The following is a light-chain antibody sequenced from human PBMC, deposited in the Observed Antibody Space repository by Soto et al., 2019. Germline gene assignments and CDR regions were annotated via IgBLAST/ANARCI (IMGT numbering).Light chain of an antibody. J-gene: IGLJ2*01. CDR3: AAWDDSLNGVV. CDR1: SSNIGSHT. Sequence: QSALTQPPSASGTPEQTIAISCSGGSSNIGSHTVNWYQQLPGTAPRLLIYSNTQRPSGVPDRFSGSKSGTSASLAISGLQSEYEGDYYCAAWDDSLNGVVFGGGTKVTVL. V-gene: IGLV1-44*01. CDR2: SNT.